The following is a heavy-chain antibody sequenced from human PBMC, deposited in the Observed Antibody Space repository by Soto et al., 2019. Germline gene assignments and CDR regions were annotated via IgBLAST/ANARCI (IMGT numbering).Heavy chain of an antibody. D-gene: IGHD6-13*01. Sequence: PSETLSLTCTVSGDSISSNYWTWIRQPPGKCLELFGYVYTGGSTNYNPSRKSRVTISEDTSKSQFSLKVNSMTAADTAVYYCARYRREAVAGYTLDNWGQGILVTVSS. J-gene: IGHJ4*02. CDR1: GDSISSNY. CDR3: ARYRREAVAGYTLDN. V-gene: IGHV4-4*08. CDR2: VYTGGST.